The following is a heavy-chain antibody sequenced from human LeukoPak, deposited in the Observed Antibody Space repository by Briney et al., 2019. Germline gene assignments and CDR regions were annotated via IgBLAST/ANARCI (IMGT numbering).Heavy chain of an antibody. CDR3: ARVLDSYYYYYYMDV. V-gene: IGHV3-64*01. D-gene: IGHD3-3*02. CDR1: GFTFSSYA. Sequence: GGSLSLSCAASGFTFSSYAMHWVRQAPGKGLEYVSAISSNGGSTYYANSVKGRFTISRDNSKNTLYLQMGSLRAEDMAVYYCARVLDSYYYYYYMDVWGKGTTVTVSS. CDR2: ISSNGGST. J-gene: IGHJ6*03.